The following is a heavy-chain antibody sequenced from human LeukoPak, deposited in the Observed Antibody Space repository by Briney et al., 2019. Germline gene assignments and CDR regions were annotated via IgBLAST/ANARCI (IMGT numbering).Heavy chain of an antibody. J-gene: IGHJ4*02. CDR1: SGSISSDNW. V-gene: IGHV4-4*02. CDR3: ARGPSVAAHLDD. D-gene: IGHD6-13*01. CDR2: IYHSGST. Sequence: PSETLSLTCAVSSGSISSDNWWTGVRQPPGKGLEWIGEIYHSGSTNYNPSLRSRVTLSVDKSKNQFSLKLTSVTAADTAVYYCARGPSVAAHLDDWGQGTLVTVSS.